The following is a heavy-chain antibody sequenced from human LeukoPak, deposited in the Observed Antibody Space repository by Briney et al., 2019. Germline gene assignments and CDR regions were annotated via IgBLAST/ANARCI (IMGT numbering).Heavy chain of an antibody. CDR3: ARGQLVPVY. D-gene: IGHD6-13*01. CDR2: ISSSSSYI. J-gene: IGHJ4*02. CDR1: GFTVSSNY. Sequence: GGSLRLSCAASGFTVSSNYMSWVRQAPGKGLEWVSSISSSSSYIYYADSVKGRFTISRDNAKNSLYLQMNSLRAEDTAVYYCARGQLVPVYWGQGTLVTVSS. V-gene: IGHV3-21*01.